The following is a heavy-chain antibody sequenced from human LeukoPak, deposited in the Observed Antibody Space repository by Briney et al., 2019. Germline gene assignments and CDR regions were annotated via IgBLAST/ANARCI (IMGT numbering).Heavy chain of an antibody. J-gene: IGHJ4*02. CDR1: GGSFSDYW. CDR2: VNHSGRT. Sequence: SETLSLTCAVYGGSFSDYWWTWIRQSPGKGLEWIGEVNHSGRTNYNPSLKSRVSISVDRSKKQFSLKLTSVTAADTALHYCAIRFGRLEAGGIPFDSWGQGTLVTVSS. V-gene: IGHV4-34*01. D-gene: IGHD6-13*01. CDR3: AIRFGRLEAGGIPFDS.